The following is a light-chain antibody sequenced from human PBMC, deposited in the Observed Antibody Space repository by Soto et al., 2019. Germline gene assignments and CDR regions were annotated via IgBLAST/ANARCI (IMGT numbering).Light chain of an antibody. CDR1: QSLLHYNGFNY. Sequence: EIVMTQSPLSLPVTPGEPASISCRSSQSLLHYNGFNYLDWYLQTPSQSPQLLIYLGSNRASGVPDRFSGSGSGTDFALKISRVEAEDVGVYYWMQSLQSPRTFGQGTNLEIK. CDR2: LGS. CDR3: MQSLQSPRT. V-gene: IGKV2-28*01. J-gene: IGKJ2*02.